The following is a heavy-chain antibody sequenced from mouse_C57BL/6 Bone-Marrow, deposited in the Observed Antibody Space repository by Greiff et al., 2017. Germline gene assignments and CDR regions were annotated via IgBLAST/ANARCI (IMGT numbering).Heavy chain of an antibody. CDR3: ARYYGSRGAWFAY. V-gene: IGHV1-54*01. CDR1: GYAFTNYL. Sequence: VQLQQSGAELVRPGTSVKVSCKASGYAFTNYLIAWVKQRPGQGLEWIGVINPGSGGTNYNEKFKGKATLTADKSSSTAYMPLSSLTSEDSAVYFCARYYGSRGAWFAYWGQGTLVTVSA. J-gene: IGHJ3*01. CDR2: INPGSGGT. D-gene: IGHD1-1*01.